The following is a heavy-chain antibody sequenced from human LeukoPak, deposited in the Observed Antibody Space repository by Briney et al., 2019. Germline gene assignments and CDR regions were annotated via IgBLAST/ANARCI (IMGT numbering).Heavy chain of an antibody. CDR1: GYTFTGYY. CDR3: ARAVYFYYDSSGSHAGYFDY. Sequence: EASVKVSCKASGYTFTGYYMHWVRQAPGQGLEWMGWINPNSGGTNYAQKFQGRVTMTRDTSISTAYMELSRLRSDDTAVYYCARAVYFYYDSSGSHAGYFDYWGQGTLVTVSS. CDR2: INPNSGGT. J-gene: IGHJ4*02. D-gene: IGHD3-22*01. V-gene: IGHV1-2*02.